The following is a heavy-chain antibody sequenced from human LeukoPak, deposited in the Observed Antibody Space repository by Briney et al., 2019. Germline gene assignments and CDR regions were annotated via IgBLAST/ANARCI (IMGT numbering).Heavy chain of an antibody. V-gene: IGHV1-8*03. Sequence: GASVKVSCKAPGYTFTSYDINLVRQATGQGLEWMGWMNPNSGNTGYAQKFQGRVTITRNTSISTAYMELSSLRSEDTAVYYCARDYSNYFGYYYYYMDVWGKGTTVTASS. CDR1: GYTFTSYD. CDR3: ARDYSNYFGYYYYYMDV. CDR2: MNPNSGNT. J-gene: IGHJ6*03. D-gene: IGHD4-11*01.